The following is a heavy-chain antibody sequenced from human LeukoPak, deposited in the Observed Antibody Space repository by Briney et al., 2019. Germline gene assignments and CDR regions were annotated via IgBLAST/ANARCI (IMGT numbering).Heavy chain of an antibody. V-gene: IGHV4-4*02. CDR3: ARGIALYYYYYMDV. J-gene: IGHJ6*03. CDR2: IYHSGST. CDR1: GGSISSSNW. D-gene: IGHD6-13*01. Sequence: SETLSLTCAVSGGSISSSNWWSWVRQPPGKGLEWIGEIYHSGSTNYDPSLKSRVTISVDTSKNQFSLKLSSVTAADTAVYYCARGIALYYYYYMDVWGKGTTVTVSS.